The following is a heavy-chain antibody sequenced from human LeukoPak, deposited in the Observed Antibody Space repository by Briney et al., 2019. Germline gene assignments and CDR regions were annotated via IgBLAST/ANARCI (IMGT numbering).Heavy chain of an antibody. J-gene: IGHJ4*02. CDR2: INHSGST. CDR1: GGSFSGYY. V-gene: IGHV4-34*01. Sequence: PSETLSLTCAVYGGSFSGYYWSWIRQPPGKGLEWIGEINHSGSTNYNPSLKSRVTISVDTSKNQFSLKLSSVTAADTAVYYCARGPSKYYYDSSGYPDFYYWGQGTLVTVSS. D-gene: IGHD3-22*01. CDR3: ARGPSKYYYDSSGYPDFYY.